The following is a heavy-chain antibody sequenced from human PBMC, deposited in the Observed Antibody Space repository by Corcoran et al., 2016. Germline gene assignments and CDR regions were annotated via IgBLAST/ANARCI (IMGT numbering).Heavy chain of an antibody. CDR2: IYWNDDK. J-gene: IGHJ4*02. V-gene: IGHV2-5*01. CDR3: SRRYYYGHIDY. CDR1: GFSLSTSGVG. Sequence: QITLKESGPTLVKPTQTLTLTCTFSGFSLSTSGVGVGWIRQPPGKALEWLALIYWNDDKRYSPSLKSRLTITKETSKNQVVLTMTNMDPLDTATYYCSRRYYYGHIDYWGQGTLVTVSS. D-gene: IGHD3-10*01.